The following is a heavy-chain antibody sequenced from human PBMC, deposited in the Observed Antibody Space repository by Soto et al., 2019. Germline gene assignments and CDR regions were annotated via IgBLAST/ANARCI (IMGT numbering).Heavy chain of an antibody. CDR2: IYSGGST. Sequence: SCKASGGTFSSYAISWVRQAPGKGLEWVSVIYSGGSTYYADSVKGRFTISRHNSKNTLYLQMNSLRAEDTAVYYCARAHDFWSGYYHTYYFDYWGQGTLVTVSS. CDR3: ARAHDFWSGYYHTYYFDY. V-gene: IGHV3-53*04. D-gene: IGHD3-3*01. CDR1: GGTFSSYA. J-gene: IGHJ4*02.